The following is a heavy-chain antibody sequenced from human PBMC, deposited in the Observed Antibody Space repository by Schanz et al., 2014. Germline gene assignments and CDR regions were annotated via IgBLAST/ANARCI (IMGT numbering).Heavy chain of an antibody. CDR1: GFTFTNYA. Sequence: EVELVESGGDLAQPGGSLRLSCAASGFTFTNYAMAWVRQAPGKGLECVSIIYSDGSTYYVDSVKGRFIISRDNSKNTVYLQMNSLRAEDTAVYYCARDPGGTKTHGLWGQGTLVTVSS. D-gene: IGHD2-15*01. CDR3: ARDPGGTKTHGL. J-gene: IGHJ4*02. V-gene: IGHV3-66*01. CDR2: IYSDGST.